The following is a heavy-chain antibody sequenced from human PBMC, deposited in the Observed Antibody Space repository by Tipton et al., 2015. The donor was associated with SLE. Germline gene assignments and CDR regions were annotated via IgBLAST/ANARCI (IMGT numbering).Heavy chain of an antibody. CDR3: ARGLRGLLYY. CDR2: LYYSGNT. J-gene: IGHJ4*02. Sequence: TLSLTCTVSGGSVNDYHWSWIRLPPGKGLEWIGYLYYSGNTNYNPSLESRVTISVDTSKNQVSLNLMSVNAADTAVYYCARGLRGLLYYWGQGTLVTVSS. D-gene: IGHD4-17*01. CDR1: GGSVNDYH. V-gene: IGHV4-59*02.